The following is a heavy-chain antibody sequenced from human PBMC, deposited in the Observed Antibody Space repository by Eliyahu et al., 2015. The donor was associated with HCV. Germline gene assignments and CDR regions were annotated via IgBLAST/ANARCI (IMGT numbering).Heavy chain of an antibody. J-gene: IGHJ2*01. Sequence: EVQLVQSGAEVKKPGESLKISCKGSGYSFATYWIAWVRQMPGKGLEWMGTIYPGDSDTRYSPSFEGQVSISADKSTSNAYLQWSGLKTSDTAMYYCARGSKGVHEWYFDLWGRGALVTVSP. D-gene: IGHD3-10*01. CDR2: IYPGDSDT. CDR1: GYSFATYW. V-gene: IGHV5-51*01. CDR3: ARGSKGVHEWYFDL.